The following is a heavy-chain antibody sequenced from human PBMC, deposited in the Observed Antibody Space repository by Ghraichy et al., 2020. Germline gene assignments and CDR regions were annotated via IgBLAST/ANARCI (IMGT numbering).Heavy chain of an antibody. CDR2: IYYSGST. V-gene: IGHV4-39*01. Sequence: SETLSLTCTVSGGSISSSSYYWGWIRQPPGKGLEWIGSIYYSGSTYYNPSLKSRVTISVDTSKNQFSLKLSSVTAADTAVYYCARLDYGDYAKQYYFDYWGQGTLVTVSS. J-gene: IGHJ4*02. D-gene: IGHD4-17*01. CDR1: GGSISSSSYY. CDR3: ARLDYGDYAKQYYFDY.